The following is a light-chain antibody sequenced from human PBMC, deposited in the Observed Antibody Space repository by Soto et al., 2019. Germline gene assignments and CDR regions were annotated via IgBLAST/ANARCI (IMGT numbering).Light chain of an antibody. CDR1: QSVSSN. CDR3: QQYNKWPPYT. J-gene: IGKJ2*01. CDR2: GAS. V-gene: IGKV3-15*01. Sequence: EIVMTQSPANLSVSPGERATLSCRASQSVSSNLAWYQQKPGQGPRLLIYGASTRATSIPARFSGSCSGSEFTITINSLQSEDFAVYYCQQYNKWPPYTFGQGTKLEIK.